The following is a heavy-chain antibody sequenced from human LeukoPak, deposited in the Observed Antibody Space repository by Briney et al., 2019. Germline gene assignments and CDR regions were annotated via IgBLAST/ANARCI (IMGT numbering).Heavy chain of an antibody. Sequence: ASVKVSCKASGYTFTGYYMHWVRQAPGQGLEWMGWINPNSGNTGYAQKFQGRVTITRNTSISTAYMELSSLRSEDTAVYYCARVIVVVPATKVWFDPWGQGTLVTVSS. CDR1: GYTFTGYY. V-gene: IGHV1-8*03. CDR2: INPNSGNT. J-gene: IGHJ5*02. CDR3: ARVIVVVPATKVWFDP. D-gene: IGHD2-2*01.